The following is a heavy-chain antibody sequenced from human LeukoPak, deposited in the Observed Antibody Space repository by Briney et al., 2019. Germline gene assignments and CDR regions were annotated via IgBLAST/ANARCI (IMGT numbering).Heavy chain of an antibody. Sequence: SVKVSCKASGGTFSSYAISWVRQAPGQGLEWMGGIIPIFGTANYAQKFQGRVTITADKSTSTAYMELSSLRSDDTAVYYCARSPLRIAAAADYFDYRGQGTLVTVSS. D-gene: IGHD6-13*01. CDR2: IIPIFGTA. V-gene: IGHV1-69*06. J-gene: IGHJ4*02. CDR1: GGTFSSYA. CDR3: ARSPLRIAAAADYFDY.